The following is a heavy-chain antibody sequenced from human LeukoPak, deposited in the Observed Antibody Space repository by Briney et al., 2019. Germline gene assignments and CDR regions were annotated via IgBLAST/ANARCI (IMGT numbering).Heavy chain of an antibody. V-gene: IGHV1-2*02. CDR2: INPNSGGT. CDR3: ARDIGYSSGWTGRSYYFDY. CDR1: GYTFTGYY. J-gene: IGHJ4*02. D-gene: IGHD6-19*01. Sequence: AASVKVSCKASGYTFTGYYMHWVRQAPGQGLEWMGWINPNSGGTNYAQKSQGRVTMTRDTSITTAYMELSRLRSDDTAVYYCARDIGYSSGWTGRSYYFDYWGQGTLVTVSS.